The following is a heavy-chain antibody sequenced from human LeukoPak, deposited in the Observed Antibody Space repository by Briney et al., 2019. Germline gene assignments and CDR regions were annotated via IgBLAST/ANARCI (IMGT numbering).Heavy chain of an antibody. CDR1: AGSFSGYY. CDR3: ARGPATPDY. Sequence: SETLSLTCAVYAGSFSGYYCSWIRQPPGKGLEWIGEINHSGSTNYNPSLKSRVTISVDTSKNQFSLKLSSVTAADTAVYYCARGPATPDYWGQGTLVTVSS. J-gene: IGHJ4*02. CDR2: INHSGST. V-gene: IGHV4-34*01.